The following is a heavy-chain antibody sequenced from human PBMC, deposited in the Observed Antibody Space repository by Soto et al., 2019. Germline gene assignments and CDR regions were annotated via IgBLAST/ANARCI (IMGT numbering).Heavy chain of an antibody. V-gene: IGHV1-46*01. CDR2: INPSGGST. J-gene: IGHJ4*02. Sequence: ASVKVSCKASGYTFTSYHMHGVRQSPGQELEWMGIINPSGGSTTYAQQFQGRGTMTRATSTSTVYMELCSMRSEDTAVYYCARVRRDGYNSGHRDFYFDYWGQGTLVTVSS. CDR3: ARVRRDGYNSGHRDFYFDY. D-gene: IGHD5-12*01. CDR1: GYTFTSYH.